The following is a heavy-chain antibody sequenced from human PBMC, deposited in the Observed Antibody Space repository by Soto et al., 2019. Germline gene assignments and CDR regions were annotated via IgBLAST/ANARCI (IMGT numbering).Heavy chain of an antibody. J-gene: IGHJ6*02. V-gene: IGHV3-33*01. CDR2: IWYDGSNK. CDR1: GFTFSSYG. CDR3: ARDGRYGGYYYYGMDV. Sequence: GGSLRLSCAASGFTFSSYGMHWVRQAPGKGLEWVAVIWYDGSNKYYADSVKGRFTISRDNSKNTLHLQMNSLRAEDTAVYYCARDGRYGGYYYYGMDVWGQGTTVTVSS. D-gene: IGHD4-17*01.